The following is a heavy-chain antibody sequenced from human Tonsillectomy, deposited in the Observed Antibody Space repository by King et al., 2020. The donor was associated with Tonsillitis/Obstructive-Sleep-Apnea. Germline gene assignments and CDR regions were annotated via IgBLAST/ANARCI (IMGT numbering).Heavy chain of an antibody. V-gene: IGHV1-69*10. J-gene: IGHJ6*02. CDR1: GGTFSRYA. D-gene: IGHD7-27*01. CDR3: ARAGPLGQAGEKIYYYYDLDV. Sequence: QLVQSGAEVKKPGSSVKVSCKASGGTFSRYAINWVRQAPGQGLEWMGGIIPFLGTANYAQKFQGRVTITAGKSTSTAYMELSSLRSADTAVYYCARAGPLGQAGEKIYYYYDLDVWGQGTTVTVSS. CDR2: IIPFLGTA.